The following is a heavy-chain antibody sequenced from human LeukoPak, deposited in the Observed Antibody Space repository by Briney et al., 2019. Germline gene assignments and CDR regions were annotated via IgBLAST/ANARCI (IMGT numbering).Heavy chain of an antibody. CDR1: GFTFSSYE. Sequence: PGGSLRLSCAASGFTFSSYEMNWVRQAPGKGLEWVSYISSSGSTIYYAESVKGRFTISRDNAKNSLYLQMNSLRAEDTAVYYCAGGHSSGYYPTDDWGQGTLVTVSS. D-gene: IGHD3-22*01. V-gene: IGHV3-48*03. CDR2: ISSSGSTI. J-gene: IGHJ4*02. CDR3: AGGHSSGYYPTDD.